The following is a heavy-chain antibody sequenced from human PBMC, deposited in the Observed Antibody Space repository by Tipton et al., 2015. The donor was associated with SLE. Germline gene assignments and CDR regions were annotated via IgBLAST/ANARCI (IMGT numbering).Heavy chain of an antibody. J-gene: IGHJ3*01. CDR3: TRRGSYNRNDLDV. V-gene: IGHV4-39*07. CDR2: AYYSGTT. D-gene: IGHD1-1*01. Sequence: GLVKPSQTLSLTCTVSGASISSTSYYWGWIRQAPGKGLEWIGSAYYSGTTYYNPSLKSRVTISVDTSKNQFSLTLTSVTAADTAVYYCTRRGSYNRNDLDVWGQGTTVTVSS. CDR1: GASISSTSYY.